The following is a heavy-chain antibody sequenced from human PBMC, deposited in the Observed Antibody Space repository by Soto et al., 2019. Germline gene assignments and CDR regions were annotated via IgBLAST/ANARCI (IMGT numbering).Heavy chain of an antibody. CDR1: GGSISSGGYY. CDR3: ARGPGRITMIVGVAGMDV. Sequence: QVQLQESGPGLVKPSQTLSLTCTVSGGSISSGGYYWSWIRQHPGKGLEWIGYIYYSGSTYYNPSLKSRVTISVDTSKTQFSLKLSSVTAADTAVYYCARGPGRITMIVGVAGMDVWGQGTTVTVSS. CDR2: IYYSGST. D-gene: IGHD3-22*01. J-gene: IGHJ6*02. V-gene: IGHV4-31*03.